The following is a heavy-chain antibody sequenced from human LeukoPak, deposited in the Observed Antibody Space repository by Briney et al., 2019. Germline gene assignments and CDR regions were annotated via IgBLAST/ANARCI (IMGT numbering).Heavy chain of an antibody. V-gene: IGHV3-9*01. D-gene: IGHD4-17*01. Sequence: GGSLRLSCAASGFTFSSYAMHWVRQAPGKGLEWVSGISWNSGSIGYADSVKGRFTISRDNAKNSLYLQMNSLRAEDTALYYCAKDFTVTYLGDGMDVWGQGTTVTVSS. J-gene: IGHJ6*02. CDR1: GFTFSSYA. CDR3: AKDFTVTYLGDGMDV. CDR2: ISWNSGSI.